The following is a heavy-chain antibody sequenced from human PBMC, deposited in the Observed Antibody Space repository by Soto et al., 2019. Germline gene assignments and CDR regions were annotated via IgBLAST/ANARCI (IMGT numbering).Heavy chain of an antibody. Sequence: QVQLQQSGPGLVKPSQTLSLTCTVSGVTVSSDAYYWSWIRQPPGKGLEWIGNIYHTGSTYYSPSLKSRVDISLDRSTNQFSLRLSSVTVAYTAVYYCARYRFSGTKWSKFDYWGQGTLVTVSS. CDR2: IYHTGST. V-gene: IGHV4-31*03. CDR1: GVTVSSDAYY. D-gene: IGHD3-16*02. J-gene: IGHJ4*02. CDR3: ARYRFSGTKWSKFDY.